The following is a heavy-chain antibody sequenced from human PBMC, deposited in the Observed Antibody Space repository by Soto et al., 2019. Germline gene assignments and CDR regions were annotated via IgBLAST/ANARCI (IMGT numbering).Heavy chain of an antibody. CDR3: AKRGSGSYYDY. V-gene: IGHV3-23*01. CDR2: ISASGGST. D-gene: IGHD3-10*01. Sequence: EVQLLESGGGLVQPGGSLRLSCAASGFTFSSYAMRWVRQAPGKGLEWVSAISASGGSTYYADSVKGRFTISRDNSKNTLYLQMNSLKAVDTAVYYCAKRGSGSYYDYWGQGTLVTVSS. J-gene: IGHJ4*02. CDR1: GFTFSSYA.